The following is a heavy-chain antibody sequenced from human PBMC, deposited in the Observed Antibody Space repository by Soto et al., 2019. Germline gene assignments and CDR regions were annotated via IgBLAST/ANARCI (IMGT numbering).Heavy chain of an antibody. D-gene: IGHD4-17*01. CDR1: SVSKAW. J-gene: IGHJ4*02. CDR2: IKSKTDGGTT. Sequence: SVSKAWMNWVRQAPGKGLEWVGRIKSKTDGGTTDYAAPVKGRFTISRDDSKNTLYLQMNSLKTEDTAVYYCTTDYGDYFDYWGQGTLVTVSS. CDR3: TTDYGDYFDY. V-gene: IGHV3-15*07.